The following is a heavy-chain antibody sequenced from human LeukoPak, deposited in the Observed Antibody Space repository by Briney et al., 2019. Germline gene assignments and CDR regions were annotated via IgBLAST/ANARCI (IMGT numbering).Heavy chain of an antibody. CDR2: INIDGSST. J-gene: IGHJ4*02. D-gene: IGHD1-26*01. CDR1: GFIFTTYW. Sequence: GGSLRLSCAASGFIFTTYWMHWVREAPGRGLVWVARINIDGSSTYYADSVKGRFTISRDNAKNTLYLQMNSLRAEDTAVYYCTRDLVGATSDFWGQGTLVTVSS. CDR3: TRDLVGATSDF. V-gene: IGHV3-74*01.